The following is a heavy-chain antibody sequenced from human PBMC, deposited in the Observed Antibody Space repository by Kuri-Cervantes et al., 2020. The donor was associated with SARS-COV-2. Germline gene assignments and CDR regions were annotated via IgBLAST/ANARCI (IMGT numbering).Heavy chain of an antibody. CDR2: ISSSSSYT. J-gene: IGHJ6*02. CDR1: GCIFSDYH. Sequence: GESLKISCAASGCIFSDYHMSWIRQAPGKGLEWVSYISSSSSYTNYADSVKGRFNISRDNAKHSLYLQMNSQRAEDTAVYYCAKGLRFGELFSYGSDVWGQGTTVTVSS. D-gene: IGHD3-10*01. V-gene: IGHV3-11*03. CDR3: AKGLRFGELFSYGSDV.